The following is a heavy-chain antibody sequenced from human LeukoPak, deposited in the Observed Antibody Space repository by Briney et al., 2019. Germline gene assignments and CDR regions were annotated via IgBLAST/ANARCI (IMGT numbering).Heavy chain of an antibody. Sequence: PSETLSLTCTVSGGSIGTDTDYWSWIRQHPGKGLEWIGYFYDSGTIYYNPSLQSRVSISVDPSKTQSSLRVNSVTAADTAVYYCAKTAGGDPYFDYWGRGTLVTVSS. J-gene: IGHJ4*02. D-gene: IGHD4-17*01. V-gene: IGHV4-31*03. CDR2: FYDSGTI. CDR3: AKTAGGDPYFDY. CDR1: GGSIGTDTDY.